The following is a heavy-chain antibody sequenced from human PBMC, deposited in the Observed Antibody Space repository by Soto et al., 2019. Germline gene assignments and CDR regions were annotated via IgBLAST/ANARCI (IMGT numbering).Heavy chain of an antibody. Sequence: GGSLRLSCAASGFTFGSSAMSWVRQAPGRGLEWVSGISGSGGRTYYADSVKGRFTISRDNSKHTLYLQMNSLRAEDTAVYYCAKADDFWSGYHIYYYYGMDVWGQGTTVTVSS. CDR2: ISGSGGRT. CDR3: AKADDFWSGYHIYYYYGMDV. D-gene: IGHD3-3*01. J-gene: IGHJ6*02. V-gene: IGHV3-23*01. CDR1: GFTFGSSA.